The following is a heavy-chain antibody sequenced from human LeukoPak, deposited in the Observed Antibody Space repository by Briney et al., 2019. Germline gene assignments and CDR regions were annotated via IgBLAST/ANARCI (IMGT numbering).Heavy chain of an antibody. CDR3: AKDLSSAITSALVLDV. V-gene: IGHV3-9*01. D-gene: IGHD3-22*01. Sequence: AGGSLRLPCKVSGFTFDDYVMHWVRHTPGKGLEWVSGITWNRDNIGYGDSVKGRFTISRDNVKNVLYLQMNSLRPEDTALYYCAKDLSSAITSALVLDVWGQGTTVIVS. J-gene: IGHJ6*02. CDR1: GFTFDDYV. CDR2: ITWNRDNI.